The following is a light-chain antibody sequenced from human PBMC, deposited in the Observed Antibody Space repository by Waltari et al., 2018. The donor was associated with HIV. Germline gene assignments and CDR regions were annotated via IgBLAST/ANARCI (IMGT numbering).Light chain of an antibody. CDR1: TSNIGENY. J-gene: IGLJ3*02. CDR3: ETWENSLSAGV. V-gene: IGLV1-51*01. CDR2: GND. Sequence: QSVLTQPPSVSAAPGQKVTISCSGRTSNIGENYFYWYPQLPGTAPKLLIYGNDKRPSGIPDRFSGSKSGTSATLDITGVQSGDGADYYCETWENSLSAGVFGGGTKLTVL.